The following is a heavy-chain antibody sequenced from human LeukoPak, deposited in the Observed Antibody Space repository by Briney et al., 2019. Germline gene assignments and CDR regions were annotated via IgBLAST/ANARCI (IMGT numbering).Heavy chain of an antibody. J-gene: IGHJ4*02. CDR1: GFTFSSYD. D-gene: IGHD6-13*01. CDR3: ARGIAAAGTGEIDY. Sequence: PGGSLRLSCAASGFTFSSYDMHWVRQATGKGLEWVSAIGTAGDTYYPGSVKGRFTISRENAKNSLYLQMNSLRAGDTAVYYCARGIAAAGTGEIDYWGQGTLVTVSS. CDR2: IGTAGDT. V-gene: IGHV3-13*01.